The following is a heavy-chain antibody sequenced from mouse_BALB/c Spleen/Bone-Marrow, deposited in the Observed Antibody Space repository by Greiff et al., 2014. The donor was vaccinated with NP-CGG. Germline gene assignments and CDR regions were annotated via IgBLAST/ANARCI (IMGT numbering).Heavy chain of an antibody. CDR3: ARRSPYFDY. V-gene: IGHV1-20*02. CDR1: DYSFSDFF. J-gene: IGHJ2*01. CDR2: INPYNGDT. D-gene: IGHD6-2*01. Sequence: VQLQQSGPELVKPGASVKISCRASDYSFSDFFINWVMQSHGKSLEWIGRINPYNGDTFYNQKFKGKATLTVDKSSTTAHMELRSLASEDSAVYYCARRSPYFDYWGQGTTLTVSS.